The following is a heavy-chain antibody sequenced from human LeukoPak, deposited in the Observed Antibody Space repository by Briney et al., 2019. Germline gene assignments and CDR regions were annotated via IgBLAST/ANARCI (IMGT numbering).Heavy chain of an antibody. Sequence: SETLSLTCTVSGGSISSYYWSWIRQPPGEGLEWIGYIFYSGTTNYNPSLNSRVTMSVDTSKNQFSLTLSSVTAADTAVYYCARELSFGTYDEGKWFDPWGQGTLVTVSS. V-gene: IGHV4-59*01. CDR3: ARELSFGTYDEGKWFDP. CDR1: GGSISSYY. CDR2: IFYSGTT. J-gene: IGHJ5*02. D-gene: IGHD1-26*01.